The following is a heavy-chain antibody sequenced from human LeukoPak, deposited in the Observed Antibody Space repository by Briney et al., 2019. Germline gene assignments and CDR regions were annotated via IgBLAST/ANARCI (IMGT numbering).Heavy chain of an antibody. J-gene: IGHJ4*02. CDR3: ARGQRGLDY. V-gene: IGHV1-18*01. CDR2: ISVYNGNT. Sequence: ASVKVSCKASGYTFTSYYISWVRQAPGHGLEWMGWISVYNGNTNYEQKLQGRVTMTTDTSTTTAYMELRSLRSDDTAVYYCARGQRGLDYWGQGTLVTVSS. CDR1: GYTFTSYY.